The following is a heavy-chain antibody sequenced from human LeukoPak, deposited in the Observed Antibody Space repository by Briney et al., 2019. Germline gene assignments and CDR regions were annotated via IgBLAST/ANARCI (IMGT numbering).Heavy chain of an antibody. CDR1: GGTFSSYA. V-gene: IGHV1-69*13. D-gene: IGHD1-26*01. Sequence: GASVKVTCKASGGTFSSYAISWVRQAPGQRLEWMGGIIPIFGTANYAQKFQGRVTITADESTSTAYMELSSLRSEDTAVYYCARGGATTFSRFDYWGQGTLVTVSS. CDR3: ARGGATTFSRFDY. J-gene: IGHJ4*02. CDR2: IIPIFGTA.